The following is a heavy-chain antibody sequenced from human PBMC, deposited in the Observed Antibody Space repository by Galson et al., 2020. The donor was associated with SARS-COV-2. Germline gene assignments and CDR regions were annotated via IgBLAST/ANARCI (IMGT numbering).Heavy chain of an antibody. CDR2: ISGTLSGSGGNT. D-gene: IGHD2-15*01. CDR3: AKAPTPYCNCGTT. CDR1: GFTFSSYD. J-gene: IGHJ5*02. V-gene: IGHV3-23*01. Sequence: GGSLRLSCAASGFTFSSYDMNWVRQAPGKGLEWVSAISGTLSGSGGNTYYADSVKGRFTISRDNSKNTLYLQMNSLRAEDTAIYYCAKAPTPYCNCGTTWGQGTLVTVSS.